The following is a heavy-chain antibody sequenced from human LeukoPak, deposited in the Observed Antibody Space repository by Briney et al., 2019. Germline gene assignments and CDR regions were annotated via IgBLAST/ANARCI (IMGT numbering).Heavy chain of an antibody. CDR2: ISYDGSNK. D-gene: IGHD3-9*01. CDR1: GFTFSSYA. CDR3: ARGDYDILTGYLDY. V-gene: IGHV3-30-3*01. J-gene: IGHJ4*02. Sequence: GGSLRFSCAASGFTFSSYAVHWVRQAPGKGLEWVAVISYDGSNKYYADSVKGRFTISRDNSENTLYLQMNSLRAEDTAVYYCARGDYDILTGYLDYWGQGTLVTVSS.